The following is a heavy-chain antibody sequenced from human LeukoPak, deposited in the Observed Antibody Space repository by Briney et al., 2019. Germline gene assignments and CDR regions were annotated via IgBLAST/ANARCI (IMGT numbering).Heavy chain of an antibody. V-gene: IGHV1-3*01. J-gene: IGHJ4*02. CDR1: GYTFTSYG. CDR2: INAGNGNT. D-gene: IGHD6-13*01. CDR3: ARGRSSSWNVVDY. Sequence: EASVKVSCKASGYTFTSYGISWVRQAPGQRLEWMGWINAGNGNTKYSQKFQGRVTITRDTSASTAYMELSSLRSEDTAVYYCARGRSSSWNVVDYWGQGTLVTVSS.